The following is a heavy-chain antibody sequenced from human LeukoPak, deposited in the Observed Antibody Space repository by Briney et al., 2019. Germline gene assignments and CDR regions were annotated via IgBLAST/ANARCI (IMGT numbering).Heavy chain of an antibody. CDR2: TYYSGST. J-gene: IGHJ4*02. Sequence: ASETLSLTCTVSGGSISSGGYYWSWIRQHPGKGLEWIGYTYYSGSTYYNPSLKSRAAISVDTSKNQFSLKLSFVTAADTAVYYCARDLVVGGASRLDSWGQGTLVTVSS. CDR1: GGSISSGGYY. CDR3: ARDLVVGGASRLDS. V-gene: IGHV4-31*03. D-gene: IGHD2-15*01.